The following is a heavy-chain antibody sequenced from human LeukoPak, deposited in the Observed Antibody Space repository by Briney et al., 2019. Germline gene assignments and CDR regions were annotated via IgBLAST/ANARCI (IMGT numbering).Heavy chain of an antibody. D-gene: IGHD3-10*01. Sequence: GKSLRLSCAASGFTFSSYAMHWVRQAPGKGLEWVAVISYDGSNKYYADSVKGRFTISRDNSENTLYLQMNSLRAEDTAVYYCARDYGSGYYYGMDVWGQGTTVTVSS. J-gene: IGHJ6*02. CDR1: GFTFSSYA. V-gene: IGHV3-30-3*01. CDR2: ISYDGSNK. CDR3: ARDYGSGYYYGMDV.